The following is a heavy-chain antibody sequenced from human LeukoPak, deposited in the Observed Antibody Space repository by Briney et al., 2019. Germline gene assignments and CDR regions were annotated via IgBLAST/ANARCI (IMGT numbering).Heavy chain of an antibody. D-gene: IGHD1-14*01. Sequence: ASVKVSCKASGGTFSSYAISWVRQAPGQGLEWMGGIIPIFGTANYAQKFQGRVTITTDESTSTAYMELSSLRSEDTAVYYCARYRDPLGVTASYYYYYMDVWGKGTTVTVSS. CDR2: IIPIFGTA. CDR3: ARYRDPLGVTASYYYYYMDV. J-gene: IGHJ6*03. CDR1: GGTFSSYA. V-gene: IGHV1-69*05.